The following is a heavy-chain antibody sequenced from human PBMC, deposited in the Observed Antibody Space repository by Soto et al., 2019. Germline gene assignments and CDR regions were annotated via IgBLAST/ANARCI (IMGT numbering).Heavy chain of an antibody. CDR1: YGSITDNY. CDR3: ASSTASADLDY. J-gene: IGHJ4*02. Sequence: PCEALSLTCTVSYGSITDNYWDWIRQPPGKGLEWIGYIFYSGPTTYNPSLKGRITISIDASKKQFSLNLRSVTAADTATYYCASSTASADLDYWGQGTLVTVSS. D-gene: IGHD2-8*02. CDR2: IFYSGPT. V-gene: IGHV4-59*08.